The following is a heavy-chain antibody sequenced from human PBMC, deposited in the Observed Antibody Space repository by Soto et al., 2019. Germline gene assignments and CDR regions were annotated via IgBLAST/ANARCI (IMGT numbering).Heavy chain of an antibody. V-gene: IGHV3-30-3*01. CDR2: ISYDGSNK. D-gene: IGHD4-4*01. CDR3: ARPLWRDDYNWGYCDL. Sequence: QVQLVESGGGVVQPGRSLRLSCAASGFTFSSYAMHWVRQVPGKGLEWVAVISYDGSNKYYADSVKGRFTISRDNSKNTLYLQMNSLRAEDTAVYYWARPLWRDDYNWGYCDLWGRGTLVTVSS. CDR1: GFTFSSYA. J-gene: IGHJ2*01.